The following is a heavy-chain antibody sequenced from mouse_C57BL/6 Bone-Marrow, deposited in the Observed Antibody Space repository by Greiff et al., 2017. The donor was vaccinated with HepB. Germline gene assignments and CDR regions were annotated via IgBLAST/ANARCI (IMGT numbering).Heavy chain of an antibody. CDR2: IDPANGNT. D-gene: IGHD2-4*01. CDR1: GFNIKNTY. V-gene: IGHV14-3*01. CDR3: ATYYDYDLYYAMDY. J-gene: IGHJ4*01. Sequence: QESVAELVRPGASVKLSCTASGFNIKNTYMHWVKQRPEQGLEWIGRIDPANGNTKYAPKFQGKATITADTSSNTAYLQLSSLTSEDTAIYYCATYYDYDLYYAMDYWGQGTSVTVSS.